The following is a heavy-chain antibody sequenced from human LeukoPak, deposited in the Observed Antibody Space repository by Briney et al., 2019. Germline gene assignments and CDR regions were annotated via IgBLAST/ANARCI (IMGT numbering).Heavy chain of an antibody. CDR2: ISSSGSTM. V-gene: IGHV3-11*01. Sequence: GGSLRLSCAASGFTFSDYYMSWIRQAPGKGLEWVSYISSSGSTMYYADSVKGRFTVSRDNSKNKLYLQMNSLRAEDTAVYYCARVWLGPMVRGEPETFDYWGQGTLVTVSS. CDR3: ARVWLGPMVRGEPETFDY. J-gene: IGHJ4*02. D-gene: IGHD3-10*01. CDR1: GFTFSDYY.